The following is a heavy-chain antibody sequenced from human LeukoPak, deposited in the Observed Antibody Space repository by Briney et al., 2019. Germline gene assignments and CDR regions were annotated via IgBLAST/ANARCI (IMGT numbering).Heavy chain of an antibody. J-gene: IGHJ4*02. V-gene: IGHV3-53*01. D-gene: IGHD6-19*01. CDR1: GFTVSSNY. CDR3: ARGFKYSSGWYNFDY. CDR2: IYSGGST. Sequence: GGSLRLSCAASGFTVSSNYMSWVSQAPGKGLEWVSVIYSGGSTYYADSVKGRFTISRDNSKNTLYLQMNSLRAEDTAVYYCARGFKYSSGWYNFDYWGLGTLVTVSS.